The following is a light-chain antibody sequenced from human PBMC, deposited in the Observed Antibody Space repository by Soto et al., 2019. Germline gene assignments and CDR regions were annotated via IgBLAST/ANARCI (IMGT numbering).Light chain of an antibody. CDR1: SSDVGGYNY. V-gene: IGLV2-11*01. CDR2: DVS. Sequence: QSVLTQPRSVSGSPGQSVTISCTGTSSDVGGYNYVSWYQQHPGKAPKLMIYDVSKRPSGVPDRFSGSKSGNTASLTISGLEAEDDADYSCCSYAGSYPYVFGTGTKLTVL. J-gene: IGLJ1*01. CDR3: CSYAGSYPYV.